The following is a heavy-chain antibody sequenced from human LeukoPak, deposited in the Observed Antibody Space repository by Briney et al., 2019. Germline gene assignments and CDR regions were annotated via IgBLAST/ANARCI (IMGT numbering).Heavy chain of an antibody. Sequence: ASVKVSCKASGYTFTGYYMHWVRQAPGQGLEWMGWINPNSGGTNYAQKFQGRVTMTRDTSISTAYMELSRLRSDDTAVYYCARDRSGDWYSPSYPDYWGREPWSPSPQ. CDR3: ARDRSGDWYSPSYPDY. J-gene: IGHJ4*02. CDR1: GYTFTGYY. V-gene: IGHV1-2*02. CDR2: INPNSGGT. D-gene: IGHD3-9*01.